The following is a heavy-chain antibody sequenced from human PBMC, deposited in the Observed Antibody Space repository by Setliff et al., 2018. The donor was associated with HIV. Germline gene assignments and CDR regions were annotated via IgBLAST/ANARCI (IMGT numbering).Heavy chain of an antibody. CDR1: SGSISSYY. Sequence: LSLTCTVSSGSISSYYWSWIRQPPGKGLEWIGYIYYPGSTNYNPSLRSRVTISLDTSKNQFSLNLSSVTAADTAVYYCARSSGSYWMNAFDIWGQGTMVTVSS. J-gene: IGHJ3*02. CDR2: IYYPGST. V-gene: IGHV4-59*01. D-gene: IGHD1-26*01. CDR3: ARSSGSYWMNAFDI.